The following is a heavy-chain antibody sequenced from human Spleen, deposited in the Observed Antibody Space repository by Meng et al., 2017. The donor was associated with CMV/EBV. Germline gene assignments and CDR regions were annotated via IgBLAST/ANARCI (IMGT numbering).Heavy chain of an antibody. CDR2: IYYSGST. Sequence: SETLSLTCTVSGGSISSYYWSWIRQPPGKGLEWIGYIYYSGSTNYNPSLKSRGTMSVDTSKNQFSLNLSSVTAADTAVYYCTRVVLSSTRPYFDFWGQGTLVTVSS. V-gene: IGHV4-59*12. CDR3: TRVVLSSTRPYFDF. CDR1: GGSISSYY. D-gene: IGHD5/OR15-5a*01. J-gene: IGHJ4*02.